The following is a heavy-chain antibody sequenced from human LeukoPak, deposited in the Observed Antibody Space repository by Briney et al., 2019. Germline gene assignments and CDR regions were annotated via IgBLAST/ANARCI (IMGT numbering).Heavy chain of an antibody. CDR2: THRSGDT. CDR1: GVSISSDNW. CDR3: ATRHHSRTYMVPLDS. J-gene: IGHJ4*02. D-gene: IGHD3-10*01. Sequence: PSGTLSLTCAVYGVSISSDNWWTWVRQPPGKGLEWIGETHRSGDTKYNPSLNGRVTISMDNSKNQLSLNLIPVTAADTAIYFCATRHHSRTYMVPLDSWGQGTLVTVSS. V-gene: IGHV4/OR15-8*02.